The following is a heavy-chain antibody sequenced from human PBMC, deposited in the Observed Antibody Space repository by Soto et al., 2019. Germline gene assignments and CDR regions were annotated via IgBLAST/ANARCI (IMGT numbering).Heavy chain of an antibody. D-gene: IGHD7-27*01. J-gene: IGHJ4*02. Sequence: SETLSLTCAVSGGSITSDYSCWSWIRQPPGEGLEWIGHIFDSGTTYTNPSLRSQVAISLDTSKNHFSLTLSSVTAADTAVYYCARGPSGDKVHYWGQGALVTVSS. V-gene: IGHV4-30-4*01. CDR1: GGSITSDYSC. CDR3: ARGPSGDKVHY. CDR2: IFDSGTT.